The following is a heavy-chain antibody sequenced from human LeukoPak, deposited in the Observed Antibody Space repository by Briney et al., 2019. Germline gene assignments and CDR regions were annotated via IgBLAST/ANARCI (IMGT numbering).Heavy chain of an antibody. CDR2: IYHSGST. CDR3: GRSTIFGVIIIQFDP. D-gene: IGHD3-3*01. Sequence: SETLSLTCAVSGYSISSGFYWGWIRPPPGKGLEWIGSIYHSGSTYYNPSLKSRVTISVDTSKNQFSLKLTYVTAADTAVYYCGRSTIFGVIIIQFDPWGQGALVTVSS. J-gene: IGHJ5*02. CDR1: GYSISSGFY. V-gene: IGHV4-38-2*01.